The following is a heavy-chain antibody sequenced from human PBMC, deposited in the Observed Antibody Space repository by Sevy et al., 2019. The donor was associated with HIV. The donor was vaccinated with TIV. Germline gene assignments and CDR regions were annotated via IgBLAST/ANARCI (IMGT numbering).Heavy chain of an antibody. CDR3: ARDLYERTFDY. CDR2: INPNSGAT. V-gene: IGHV1-2*06. Sequence: ASVKVSCKASGYSFIGYQVHWVRQAPGQGLEWIGRINPNSGATIYAQTFQGRVTMTRDTSISTAYMELSGLRSDDTAVYYCARDLYERTFDYWGQGILVTVSS. D-gene: IGHD3-16*01. CDR1: GYSFIGYQ. J-gene: IGHJ4*02.